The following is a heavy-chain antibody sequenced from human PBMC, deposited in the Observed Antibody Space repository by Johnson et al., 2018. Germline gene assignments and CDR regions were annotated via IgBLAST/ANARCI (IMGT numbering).Heavy chain of an antibody. J-gene: IGHJ3*02. Sequence: QVQLQESGAEVKKPGSSVKVSCKASGGTFTSYAFSWVRQAPGQGLEWVGGIIPIFGTEDYAQRFQGRVTITADESTCTAYMALSSLRSEDTAGYFCARAAGLGPRDAFGIWGQGSMVTFSS. CDR1: GGTFTSYA. CDR3: ARAAGLGPRDAFGI. V-gene: IGHV1-69*01. CDR2: IIPIFGTE. D-gene: IGHD3-10*01.